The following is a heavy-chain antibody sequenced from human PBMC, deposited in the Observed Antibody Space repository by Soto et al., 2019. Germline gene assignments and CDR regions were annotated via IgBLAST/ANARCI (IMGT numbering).Heavy chain of an antibody. CDR3: ARSRDGYSFYFYYGMDG. CDR2: ILHDGSAE. D-gene: IGHD4-4*01. V-gene: IGHV3-30*03. J-gene: IGHJ6*02. Sequence: QPGGSLRLSCAASGFTFTSYGMHWVRQAPGKGLEWMALILHDGSAEYYADSVKGRFTISRDNSKSTLYLQMNSLRAEDTAVYYCARSRDGYSFYFYYGMDGWGQGTTVTVSS. CDR1: GFTFTSYG.